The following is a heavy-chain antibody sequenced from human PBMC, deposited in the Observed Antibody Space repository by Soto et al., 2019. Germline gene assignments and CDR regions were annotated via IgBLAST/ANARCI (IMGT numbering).Heavy chain of an antibody. J-gene: IGHJ4*02. CDR1: GYSFTSYW. CDR2: IYPGDSDT. Sequence: GESLKISCKGSGYSFTSYWIGWVRQMPGKGLEWMGIIYPGDSDTRYSPSFQGQVTISADKSISTAYLQWSSLKASDTAMYYCVRPYSSSSGYFDYWGQGTLVTVSS. CDR3: VRPYSSSSGYFDY. V-gene: IGHV5-51*01. D-gene: IGHD6-6*01.